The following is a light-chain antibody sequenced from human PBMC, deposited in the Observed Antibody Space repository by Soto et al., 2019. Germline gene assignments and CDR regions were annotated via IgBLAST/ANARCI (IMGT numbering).Light chain of an antibody. CDR3: QQSYSALRLT. J-gene: IGKJ5*01. CDR2: AAS. V-gene: IGKV1-39*01. CDR1: QSISSY. Sequence: DIQMTQSPSSLSASVGDRVTITCRASQSISSYLNWYQQKPGKAPKLLIYAASTLQSGVPSRFSGSGSGTDFTLTISSLQPEDFATYYCQQSYSALRLTFGQGIRLEI.